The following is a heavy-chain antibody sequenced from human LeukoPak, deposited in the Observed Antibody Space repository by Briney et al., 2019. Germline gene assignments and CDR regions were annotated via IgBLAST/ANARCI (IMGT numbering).Heavy chain of an antibody. J-gene: IGHJ4*02. D-gene: IGHD6-19*01. V-gene: IGHV3-74*01. Sequence: GGSLRLSCAASGCTFSKYWMLWVRQDPGKRLESVSRINTDGTVTTYADSVKGRFTVSRDNADNTMFLQMNSVRDEDTAVYYCATKQWLAPPPDSWGQGTPVTVSS. CDR2: INTDGTVT. CDR1: GCTFSKYW. CDR3: ATKQWLAPPPDS.